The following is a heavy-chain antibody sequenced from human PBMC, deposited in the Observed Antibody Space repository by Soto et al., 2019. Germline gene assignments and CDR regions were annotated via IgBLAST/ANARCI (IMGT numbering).Heavy chain of an antibody. V-gene: IGHV4-4*02. CDR2: IYHSGST. CDR1: GYSISSSNW. Sequence: KPSETLSLTCAVSGYSISSSNWWGWVRQPPGKGLEWIGEIYHSGSTNYNPSFKSRVTISVDKSKNQFSLKLRSVTAADTAAYYCARIGYYYDSSGYYGWHDAFDIWGQGTMGTVS. J-gene: IGHJ3*02. CDR3: ARIGYYYDSSGYYGWHDAFDI. D-gene: IGHD3-22*01.